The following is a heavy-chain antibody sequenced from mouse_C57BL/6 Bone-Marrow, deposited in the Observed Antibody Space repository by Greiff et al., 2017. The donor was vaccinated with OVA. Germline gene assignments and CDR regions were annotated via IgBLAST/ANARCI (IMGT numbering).Heavy chain of an antibody. CDR1: GYTFTDYY. V-gene: IGHV1-19*01. J-gene: IGHJ2*01. CDR3: ARLTYYFDY. CDR2: INPYNGGT. Sequence: EVQLQQSGPVLVKPGASVKMSCKASGYTFTDYYMNWVKQSHGKSLEWIGVINPYNGGTSYNQKFKGKATLTVDKSSSTAYMELNSLTSEDSAVCCGARLTYYFDYWGQGTTLTVSS.